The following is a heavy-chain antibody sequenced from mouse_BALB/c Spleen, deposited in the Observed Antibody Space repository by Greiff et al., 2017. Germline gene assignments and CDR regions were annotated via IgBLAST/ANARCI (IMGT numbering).Heavy chain of an antibody. D-gene: IGHD2-14*01. Sequence: VHVKQSGTVLARPGASVKMSCKASGYTFTSYWMHWVKQRPGQGLEWIGAIYPGNSDTSYNQKFKGKAKLTAVTSTSTAYMELSSLTNEDSAVYYCTRDRYDGFDYWGQGTTLTVSS. CDR3: TRDRYDGFDY. CDR1: GYTFTSYW. J-gene: IGHJ2*01. CDR2: IYPGNSDT. V-gene: IGHV1-5*01.